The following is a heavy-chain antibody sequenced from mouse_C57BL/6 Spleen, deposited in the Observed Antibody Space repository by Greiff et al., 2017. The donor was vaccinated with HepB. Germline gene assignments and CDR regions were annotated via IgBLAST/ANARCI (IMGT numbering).Heavy chain of an antibody. J-gene: IGHJ2*01. D-gene: IGHD2-1*01. CDR3: ARDGPYGNYVGY. CDR2: ISDGGSYT. Sequence: EVQLVESGGGLVKPGGSLKLSCAASGFTFSSYAMSWVRQTPEKRLEWVATISDGGSYTYYPDNVKGRFTISRDNAKNNLYLQMSHLKSEDTAMYYCARDGPYGNYVGYWGQGTTLTVSS. V-gene: IGHV5-4*01. CDR1: GFTFSSYA.